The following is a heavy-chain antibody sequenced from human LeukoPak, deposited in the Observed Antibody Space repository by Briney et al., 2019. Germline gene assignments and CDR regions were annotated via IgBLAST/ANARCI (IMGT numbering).Heavy chain of an antibody. Sequence: ASVKVSCKASGYTFINHYIHWVRQAPGQGLEWMGWINPNSGVTNYAEEFQGRVTMTRDTSINTAYMELISLTSDDTAVYYCARCITITVAALNDWGQGTLVTVSS. CDR1: GYTFINHY. CDR2: INPNSGVT. V-gene: IGHV1-2*02. J-gene: IGHJ4*02. CDR3: ARCITITVAALND. D-gene: IGHD6-19*01.